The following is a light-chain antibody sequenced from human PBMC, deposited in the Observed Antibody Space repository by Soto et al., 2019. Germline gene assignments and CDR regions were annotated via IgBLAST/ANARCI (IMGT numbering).Light chain of an antibody. CDR2: DAS. V-gene: IGKV3-11*01. CDR1: QSVRSF. J-gene: IGKJ5*01. CDR3: QRRSNWPPIT. Sequence: EIVLTQSPATLSLSPGDRATLACRASQSVRSFLAWYQQKPGQAPRLLIYDASSRATGVPARFSGSGSGTDFTLTISSLEPEDFAVYYCQRRSNWPPITLGQGTRLEIK.